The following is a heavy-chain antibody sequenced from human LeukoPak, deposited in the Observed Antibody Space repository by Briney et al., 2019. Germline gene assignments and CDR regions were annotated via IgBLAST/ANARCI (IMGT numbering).Heavy chain of an antibody. CDR3: ARDRTYYDFWSGSQVPEPPDY. V-gene: IGHV4-31*03. J-gene: IGHJ4*02. CDR2: IYYSGST. D-gene: IGHD3-3*01. Sequence: PSQTLSLTCTVSGGSFSSGGYYWSWTRQHPGKGLEWIGYIYYSGSTYYNPSLRSRVTISVDTSKNQFSLKLSSVTAADTAVYYCARDRTYYDFWSGSQVPEPPDYWGQGTLVTVSS. CDR1: GGSFSSGGYY.